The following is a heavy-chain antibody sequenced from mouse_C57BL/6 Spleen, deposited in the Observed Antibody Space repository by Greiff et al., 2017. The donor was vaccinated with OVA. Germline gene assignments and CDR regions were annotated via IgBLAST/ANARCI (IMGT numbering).Heavy chain of an antibody. CDR3: AKGAMDY. CDR2: IHPGSGST. V-gene: IGHV1-55*01. J-gene: IGHJ4*01. Sequence: QVQLQQPGAELVKPGASVKMSCKASGYTFTSYWITWVKQRPGQGLEWIGDIHPGSGSTNYNEKFKSKATLAVDTSSSTAYVQLSRLTYEDSAVYYYAKGAMDYWGQGTSVTVSS. CDR1: GYTFTSYW.